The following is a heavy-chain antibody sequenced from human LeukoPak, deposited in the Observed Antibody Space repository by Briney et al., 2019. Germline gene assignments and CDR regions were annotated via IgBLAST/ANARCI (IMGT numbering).Heavy chain of an antibody. CDR3: ARGSREFFGDRMLGDY. Sequence: GGSLRLSCVVSGFTFSSYSINWVRQAPGKGLEWVSSISSKSRYIYYADSVKGRFTISRDNTKNSLSLQMNSLRAEEAAVFCCARGSREFFGDRMLGDYWGQGTLVTVSS. D-gene: IGHD3-10*01. V-gene: IGHV3-21*01. CDR2: ISSKSRYI. CDR1: GFTFSSYS. J-gene: IGHJ4*02.